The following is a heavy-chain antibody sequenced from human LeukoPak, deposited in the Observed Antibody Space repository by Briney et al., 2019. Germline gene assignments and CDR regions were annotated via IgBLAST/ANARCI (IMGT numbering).Heavy chain of an antibody. CDR1: GYTLTPYG. CDR3: ARDVYVYYYYGMDV. V-gene: IGHV1-2*02. Sequence: ASVKVSCKASGYTLTPYGFTWVRQAPGQGLEWMGWINPNSGGTNYAQKFQGRVTMTRDTSISTAYMELSRLRSDDTAVYYCARDVYVYYYYGMDVWGQGTTVTVSS. D-gene: IGHD5/OR15-5a*01. J-gene: IGHJ6*02. CDR2: INPNSGGT.